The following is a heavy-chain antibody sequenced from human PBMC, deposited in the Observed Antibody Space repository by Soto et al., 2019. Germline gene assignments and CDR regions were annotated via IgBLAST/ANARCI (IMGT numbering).Heavy chain of an antibody. CDR2: IKQDGSEK. J-gene: IGHJ5*02. CDR3: LRDRRITIFGVVTHNWFDP. V-gene: IGHV3-7*01. CDR1: GFTFSSYW. Sequence: GGSLRLSCAASGFTFSSYWMSWVRQAPGKGLEWVANIKQDGSEKYYVDSVKGRFTISRDNAKNSLYLQMNSLRAEDTAVYYCLRDRRITIFGVVTHNWFDPWGQGTLVTVSS. D-gene: IGHD3-3*01.